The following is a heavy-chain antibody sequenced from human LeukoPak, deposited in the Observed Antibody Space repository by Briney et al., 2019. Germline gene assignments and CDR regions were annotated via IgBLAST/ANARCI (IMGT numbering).Heavy chain of an antibody. CDR3: AKDSARYMVRGVIIGDY. CDR1: GFTFSSYG. CDR2: IRYDGSNK. V-gene: IGHV3-30*02. Sequence: GGSLRLSCAASGFTFSSYGMHWVRQAPGKGLEWVAFIRYDGSNKYYADSVKGRFTISRDNSKNTLYLQMNSLRAEDTAVYYCAKDSARYMVRGVIIGDYWGQGTLVTVSS. J-gene: IGHJ4*02. D-gene: IGHD3-10*01.